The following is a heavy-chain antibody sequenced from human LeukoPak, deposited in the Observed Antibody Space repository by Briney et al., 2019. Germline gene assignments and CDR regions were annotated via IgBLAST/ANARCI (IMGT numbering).Heavy chain of an antibody. D-gene: IGHD3-16*01. CDR1: GFIFSSFA. J-gene: IGHJ4*02. CDR2: ISGSGDAT. V-gene: IGHV3-23*01. CDR3: ARDWAPVRH. Sequence: PGGSLRLSCAVSGFIFSSFAMSCVRQAPGKGLEWVSAISGSGDATYYADSVKGRFTISRDNAKNSLYLQMNSLRAEDTAVYYCARDWAPVRHWGQGTLVTVSS.